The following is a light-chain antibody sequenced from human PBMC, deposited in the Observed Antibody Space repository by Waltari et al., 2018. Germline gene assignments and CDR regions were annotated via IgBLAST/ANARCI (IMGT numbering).Light chain of an antibody. V-gene: IGLV1-47*01. J-gene: IGLJ2*01. CDR1: SSNIGSNY. Sequence: QSVLTQPPSASGTPGQRVTISCSGSSSNIGSNYVYWYQQLPGTAPKLLIYRNDQRPSGVPDRFSGSKPGTSASLAISGLRSEDEADYYCATWDGNLSAVVFGGGTKLTVL. CDR2: RND. CDR3: ATWDGNLSAVV.